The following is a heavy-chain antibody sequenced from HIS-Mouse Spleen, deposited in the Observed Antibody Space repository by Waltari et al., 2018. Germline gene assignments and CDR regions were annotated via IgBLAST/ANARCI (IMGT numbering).Heavy chain of an antibody. V-gene: IGHV2-5*01. CDR2: IYWNDGK. J-gene: IGHJ4*02. Sequence: QITLKESGPTLVKPTQTLTLTCTFSGFSLSTSGVGVGWIRQPPGKALEWLALIYWNDGKRYRPSLKSRLTITKETTKNQVDLTMTNMDTGDTATYYWAQTETMVRGVLDYWGQGTLVTVAS. CDR1: GFSLSTSGVG. D-gene: IGHD3-10*01. CDR3: AQTETMVRGVLDY.